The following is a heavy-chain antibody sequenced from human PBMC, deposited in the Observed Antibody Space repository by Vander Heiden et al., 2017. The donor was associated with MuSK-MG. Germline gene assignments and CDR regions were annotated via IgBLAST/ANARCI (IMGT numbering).Heavy chain of an antibody. J-gene: IGHJ6*02. CDR3: RRGATWLSSYYNYLMDV. CDR1: GFTFSSFA. D-gene: IGHD3-9*01. V-gene: IGHV3-30*01. CDR2: ISYDGRNE. Sequence: QVQLVESGGGVVQSGRSLRLSCAASGFTFSSFAVHWVRQAPGKGLEGVAVISYDGRNENYADSVKGRFIISRDNSKNTLFLQMNSLRVEDTAVYYCRRGATWLSSYYNYLMDVWGQGTTVTVSS.